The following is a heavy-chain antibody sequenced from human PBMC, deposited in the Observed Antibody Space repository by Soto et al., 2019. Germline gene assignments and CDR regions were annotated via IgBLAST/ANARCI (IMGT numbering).Heavy chain of an antibody. J-gene: IGHJ6*03. V-gene: IGHV4-4*02. CDR1: GGSISISNW. Sequence: QVQLQESGPGLVKPSETLSLTCAVPGGSISISNWWSWVRQTPGKGLEWIGQIHHSGSTNYSPSLTSRVTISVDKSKNQFSPKMNSVTAADTAVYYCARGGYYFYMDVWGKGTTVTVSS. D-gene: IGHD1-26*01. CDR2: IHHSGST. CDR3: ARGGYYFYMDV.